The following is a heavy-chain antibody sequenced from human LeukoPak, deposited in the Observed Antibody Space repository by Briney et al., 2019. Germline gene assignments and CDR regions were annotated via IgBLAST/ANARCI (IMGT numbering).Heavy chain of an antibody. J-gene: IGHJ6*02. CDR1: GYTFTGYY. CDR3: ARDSYCSSTSCYYYYGMDV. Sequence: ASVKVSCKASGYTFTGYYMHWVRQAPGQGLEWMGWINPNSGGTNYAQKFQGRVTMTRDTSISTAYMELSRLRSDDTAVYYCARDSYCSSTSCYYYYGMDVWGQGTTVTVFS. V-gene: IGHV1-2*02. CDR2: INPNSGGT. D-gene: IGHD2-2*01.